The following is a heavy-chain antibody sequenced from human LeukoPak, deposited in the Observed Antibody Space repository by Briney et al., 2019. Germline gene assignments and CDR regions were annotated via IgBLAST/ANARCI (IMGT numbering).Heavy chain of an antibody. CDR1: GFTFSSYS. CDR2: ISSSSSTI. V-gene: IGHV3-48*01. CDR3: ARGPGDYGDSYFDY. J-gene: IGHJ4*02. Sequence: GGSLRLSCAASGFTFSSYSMNWVRQAPGKGLEWVSYISSSSSTIYYADSVKGRFTISRDNSKNTLYLQMNSLRAEDTAVYYCARGPGDYGDSYFDYWGQGTLVTVSS. D-gene: IGHD4-17*01.